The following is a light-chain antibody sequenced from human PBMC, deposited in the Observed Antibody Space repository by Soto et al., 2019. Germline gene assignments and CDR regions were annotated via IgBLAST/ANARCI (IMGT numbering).Light chain of an antibody. V-gene: IGKV3-15*01. J-gene: IGKJ4*01. CDR1: QSASIN. CDR2: GAS. CDR3: QQYHTWPIT. Sequence: EIVMTQSPATLSVSPGERANLSCRASQSASINLAWFQQKPGQAPRLLIYGASTRATGIPARFSGSGSGTEFTLTISSLQSEDCAIYYCQQYHTWPITFGGGTKVDIK.